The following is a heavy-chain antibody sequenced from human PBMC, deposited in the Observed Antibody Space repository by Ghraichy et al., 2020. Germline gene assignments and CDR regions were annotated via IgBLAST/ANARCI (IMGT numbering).Heavy chain of an antibody. CDR3: ARGDIGFDY. V-gene: IGHV6-1*01. CDR2: TYYKSKWSY. CDR1: GDSVSSNSAA. J-gene: IGHJ4*02. Sequence: SETLSLTCAISGDSVSSNSAAWNWISQSPSRGLEWLGRTYYKSKWSYNYAVSVKSRITINPDTSKNQFSLQLNSVTPEDTALYYCARGDIGFDYWGQGTLVTVSS. D-gene: IGHD5-12*01.